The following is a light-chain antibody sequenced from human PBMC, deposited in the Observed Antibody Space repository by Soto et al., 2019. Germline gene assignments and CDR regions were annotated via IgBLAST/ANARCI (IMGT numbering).Light chain of an antibody. Sequence: DIQMTQSPSTLSASVGDRVTITCRASQSISSWLAWYQQKPGKAPKLLIYDASSLESGVPSRFSGSGSWTEFTLPISSLQPDAFAAYYCQQYNCYSRGRFGQGTKVEIK. CDR2: DAS. CDR1: QSISSW. CDR3: QQYNCYSRGR. V-gene: IGKV1-5*01. J-gene: IGKJ1*01.